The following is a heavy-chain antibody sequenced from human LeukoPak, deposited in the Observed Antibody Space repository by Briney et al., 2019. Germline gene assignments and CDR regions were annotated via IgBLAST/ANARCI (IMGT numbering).Heavy chain of an antibody. Sequence: GGSLRLSCSASGFTFSAYWMTWVRQAPGKGLEWVANIKQDGSEKHYVDSVRGRFTISRDNAKSSLYLQMNSLKAEDTAVYYCARPGTTLDYWGQGTLVTVSS. CDR1: GFTFSAYW. D-gene: IGHD1-1*01. V-gene: IGHV3-7*03. CDR3: ARPGTTLDY. CDR2: IKQDGSEK. J-gene: IGHJ4*02.